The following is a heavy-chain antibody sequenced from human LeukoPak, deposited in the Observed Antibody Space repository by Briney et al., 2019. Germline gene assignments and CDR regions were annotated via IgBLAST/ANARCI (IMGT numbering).Heavy chain of an antibody. J-gene: IGHJ4*02. CDR1: GFTFSSYA. CDR3: AKEITITMVRGGTDY. CDR2: ISGSGGST. Sequence: GGSLRLSCAASGFTFSSYAMSWVRQAPGKGLEWVSAISGSGGSTSYADSVKGRFTISRDNSKNTLYLQMNSLRAEDTAVYYCAKEITITMVRGGTDYWGQGTLVTVSS. D-gene: IGHD3-10*01. V-gene: IGHV3-23*01.